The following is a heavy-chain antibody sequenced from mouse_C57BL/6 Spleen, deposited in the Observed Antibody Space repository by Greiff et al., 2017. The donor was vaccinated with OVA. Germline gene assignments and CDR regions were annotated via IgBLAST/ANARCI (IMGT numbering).Heavy chain of an antibody. CDR1: GYTFTSYW. Sequence: QVQLQQPGAELVKPGASVKMSCKASGYTFTSYWITWVKQRPGQGLEWIGDIYPGSGSTNYNEKFKSKATLTVDTSSSTAYMQLSSLTSEDSAVYYCARREDYYYGLAYWGQGTLVTVSA. J-gene: IGHJ3*01. V-gene: IGHV1-55*01. CDR2: IYPGSGST. D-gene: IGHD1-1*01. CDR3: ARREDYYYGLAY.